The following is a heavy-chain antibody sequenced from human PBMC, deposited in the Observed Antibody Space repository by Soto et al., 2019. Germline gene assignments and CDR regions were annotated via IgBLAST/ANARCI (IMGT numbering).Heavy chain of an antibody. J-gene: IGHJ6*02. CDR3: ARGDRYCSSTSCRYYYYGMDV. CDR1: GGSISSGDYY. CDR2: IYYSGST. V-gene: IGHV4-30-4*01. D-gene: IGHD2-2*01. Sequence: TLSLTCTVSGGSISSGDYYWSWIRQPPGKGLEWIGYIYYSGSTYYNPSLKSRVTISVDTSKNQFSLKLSSVTAADTAVYYCARGDRYCSSTSCRYYYYGMDVWGQGTTVTVSS.